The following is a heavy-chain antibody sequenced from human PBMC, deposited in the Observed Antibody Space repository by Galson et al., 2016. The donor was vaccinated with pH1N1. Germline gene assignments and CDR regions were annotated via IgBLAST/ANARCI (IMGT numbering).Heavy chain of an antibody. CDR1: GFTFNSNA. J-gene: IGHJ4*02. D-gene: IGHD4-23*01. CDR3: VKDSDYGGQLR. V-gene: IGHV3-30*02. CDR2: IRFDGSKK. Sequence: LRLSRAASGFTFNSNAMHWVRQAQGKGLEWVAFIRFDGSKKYYADSVKGRFTIPRDNARATLFLQMNSLRPEDTAVYYCVKDSDYGGQLRWGQGTLVTVSS.